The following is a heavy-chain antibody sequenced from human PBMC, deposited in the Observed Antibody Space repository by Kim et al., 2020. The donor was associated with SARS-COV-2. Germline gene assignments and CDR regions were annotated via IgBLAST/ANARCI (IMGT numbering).Heavy chain of an antibody. J-gene: IGHJ5*02. CDR1: GFTFSSYA. CDR2: ISGSGGST. CDR3: AKDVLLLRYVYNEAQFDP. D-gene: IGHD3-9*01. V-gene: IGHV3-23*01. Sequence: GGSLRLSCAASGFTFSSYAMSWVRQAPGKGLEWVSAISGSGGSTYYADSVKGRFTISRDNSKNTLYLQMNSLRAEDTAVYYCAKDVLLLRYVYNEAQFDPWGQGTLVTVSS.